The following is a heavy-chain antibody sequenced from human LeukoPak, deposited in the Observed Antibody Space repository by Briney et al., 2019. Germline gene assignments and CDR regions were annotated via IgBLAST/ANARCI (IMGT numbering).Heavy chain of an antibody. CDR1: GFTFSSSA. D-gene: IGHD1-26*01. CDR2: ISNNGGYT. CDR3: AKDRTVGASYWYFDL. J-gene: IGHJ2*01. V-gene: IGHV3-23*01. Sequence: GGSLRLSCAASGFTFSSSAMSWVRQAPGKGLEWVSAISNNGGYTYYADSVQGRFTISRDSSRNTLFLHMNTLRAEDTAIYYCAKDRTVGASYWYFDLWGRGTLVTVSS.